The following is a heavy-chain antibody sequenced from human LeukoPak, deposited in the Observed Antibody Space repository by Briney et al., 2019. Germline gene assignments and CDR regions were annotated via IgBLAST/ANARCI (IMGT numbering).Heavy chain of an antibody. CDR2: IYYSGST. CDR3: ARVPGYSSSWGAFDY. V-gene: IGHV4-39*07. D-gene: IGHD6-13*01. Sequence: SETLSLTCTVSGGSISSSSYYWGWIRQPPGKGLEWIGSIYYSGSTYYNPSLKSRVTISVDTSKNQFSLKLSSVTAADTAVYYCARVPGYSSSWGAFDYWGQGTLVTVSS. CDR1: GGSISSSSYY. J-gene: IGHJ4*02.